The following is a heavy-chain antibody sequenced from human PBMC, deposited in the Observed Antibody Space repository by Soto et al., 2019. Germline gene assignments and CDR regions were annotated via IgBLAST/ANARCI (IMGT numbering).Heavy chain of an antibody. V-gene: IGHV4-39*01. CDR2: IYYSGST. J-gene: IGHJ4*02. D-gene: IGHD6-19*01. CDR3: AMNPPDAQWLAKHFDY. Sequence: SETLSLTCTVSGGSISSSSYYWGWIRQPPGKGLEWIGSIYYSGSTYYNPSLKSRVTISVDTSKNQFSLKLSSVTAADTAVYYCAMNPPDAQWLAKHFDYCGQGTLGTVSS. CDR1: GGSISSSSYY.